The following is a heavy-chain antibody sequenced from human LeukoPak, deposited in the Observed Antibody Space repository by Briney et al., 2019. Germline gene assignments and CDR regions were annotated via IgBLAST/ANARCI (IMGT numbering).Heavy chain of an antibody. J-gene: IGHJ4*02. D-gene: IGHD6-13*01. CDR2: INPNSGGT. Sequence: ASVKVSCKASGYTFTGYYMHWVRQAPGQGLEWMGWINPNSGGTNYAQKFQGRVAITADESTSTAYMELSSLRSEDTAVYYCAVGSGYSSSSGYFDYWGQGTLVTVSS. CDR3: AVGSGYSSSSGYFDY. CDR1: GYTFTGYY. V-gene: IGHV1-2*02.